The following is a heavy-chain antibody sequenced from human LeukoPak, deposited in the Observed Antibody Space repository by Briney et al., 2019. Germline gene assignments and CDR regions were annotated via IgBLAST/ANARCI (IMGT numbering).Heavy chain of an antibody. CDR3: AKKGAYYVFWSVPGWHY. CDR2: ISGSGGDT. D-gene: IGHD3-3*01. CDR1: GFTFSSYA. J-gene: IGHJ4*02. Sequence: GGSLRLSCAASGFTFSSYAMSWVRQAPGKGLEWVSAISGSGGDTYYADSVKGRFTISRDNSKTMLYLQMRSLRAEDMAVYYCAKKGAYYVFWSVPGWHYWGQEPLVTVSS. V-gene: IGHV3-23*01.